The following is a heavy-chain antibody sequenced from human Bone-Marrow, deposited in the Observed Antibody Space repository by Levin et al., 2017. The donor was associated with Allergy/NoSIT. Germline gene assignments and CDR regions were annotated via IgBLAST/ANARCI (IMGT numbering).Heavy chain of an antibody. D-gene: IGHD4-17*01. CDR2: IIPMFGTT. CDR3: ARVIYGDSASWSFDL. CDR1: GGTFSNYA. Sequence: ASVKVSCKASGGTFSNYAISWVRQAPGQGFEWMGGIIPMFGTTHYAQKFQGRVTITADESTSTAYMELRGLRSEDTALYYCARVIYGDSASWSFDLWGRGTLVTVSA. V-gene: IGHV1-69*13. J-gene: IGHJ2*01.